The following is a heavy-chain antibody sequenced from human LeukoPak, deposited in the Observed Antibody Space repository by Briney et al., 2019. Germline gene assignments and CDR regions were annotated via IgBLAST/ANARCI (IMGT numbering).Heavy chain of an antibody. V-gene: IGHV1-46*01. CDR1: GYSFTTYY. D-gene: IGHD3-22*01. J-gene: IGHJ4*02. Sequence: ASVKVSCKASGYSFTTYYMHWVRQAPGQGLEWMGIIGPSGGSTSYAQKFQGRVTMTRDTSTSTVYMELSSLRSDDTAVYYCARGYYDSSGSYCPDYWGQGTLVTVSS. CDR3: ARGYYDSSGSYCPDY. CDR2: IGPSGGST.